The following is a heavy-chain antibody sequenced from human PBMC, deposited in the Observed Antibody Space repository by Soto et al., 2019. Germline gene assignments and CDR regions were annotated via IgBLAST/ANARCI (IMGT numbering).Heavy chain of an antibody. CDR2: IYPGDSDT. Sequence: PVASLKISCKVSGYSFTSYWIGWVRQMPGKGLEWTGIIYPGDSDTRYSPPFQGQVTISADKSISTAYLQWSSLKASDTAMYYCARETWYSSSWYNYYGMDVWGQGTTVTVSS. CDR3: ARETWYSSSWYNYYGMDV. D-gene: IGHD6-13*01. J-gene: IGHJ6*02. V-gene: IGHV5-51*01. CDR1: GYSFTSYW.